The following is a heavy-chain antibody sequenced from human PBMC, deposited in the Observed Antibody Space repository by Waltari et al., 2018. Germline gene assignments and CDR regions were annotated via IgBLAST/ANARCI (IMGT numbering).Heavy chain of an antibody. CDR2: IFYTGAT. J-gene: IGHJ2*01. CDR3: ARDPGVVTPWYFDL. Sequence: QVQLEESGPGLVKPSETLSLTCTISGGSITNQYWSWIRQPPGKGLECIGHIFYTGATTYSPSLERRVTISLDRSKNQFSLRLTSVTAADTAIYYCARDPGVVTPWYFDLWGRGTMVTVSS. V-gene: IGHV4-59*11. CDR1: GGSITNQY. D-gene: IGHD3-22*01.